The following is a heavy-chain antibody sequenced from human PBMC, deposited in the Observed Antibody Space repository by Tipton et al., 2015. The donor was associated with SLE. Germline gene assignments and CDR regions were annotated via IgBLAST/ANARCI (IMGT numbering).Heavy chain of an antibody. CDR2: IYTSGST. D-gene: IGHD6-6*01. CDR1: GGSISSYY. CDR3: ARGYRSSRPSYYFDY. V-gene: IGHV4-4*07. J-gene: IGHJ4*02. Sequence: LRLSCTVSGGSISSYYWSWIRQPAGKGLEWIGRIYTSGSTNYNPSLKSRVTMSVDTSKNQFSLKLSSVTAAATAVYYCARGYRSSRPSYYFDYWGQGTLVTVSS.